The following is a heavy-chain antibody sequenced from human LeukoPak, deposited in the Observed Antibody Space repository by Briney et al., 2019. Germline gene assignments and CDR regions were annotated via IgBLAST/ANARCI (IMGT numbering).Heavy chain of an antibody. CDR1: GYTFINYD. D-gene: IGHD2-15*01. CDR2: MHPKIGNT. J-gene: IGHJ4*02. V-gene: IGHV1-8*01. CDR3: ARAPPPHCSGGRCYSWGFVED. Sequence: VASVNVSCKASGYTFINYDINWVRQAAGQGPEWMGWMHPKIGNTSYAQRFEGRVTMTRDISINTAYMELNSLRSEDTAVYYCARAPPPHCSGGRCYSWGFVEDWGQGTLVTVSS.